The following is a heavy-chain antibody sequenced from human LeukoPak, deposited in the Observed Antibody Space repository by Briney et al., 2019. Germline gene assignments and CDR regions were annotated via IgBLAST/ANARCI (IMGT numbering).Heavy chain of an antibody. CDR3: ARDYYGSGSYGKFDY. CDR2: ISGSGGST. CDR1: GFTFSSYA. D-gene: IGHD3-10*01. J-gene: IGHJ4*02. Sequence: GGSLRLSCAASGFTFSSYAMSWVRQAPGKGLEWVSAISGSGGSTYYAASVKGRFTISRDNSKNTLYLQMNSLRAEDTAVYYCARDYYGSGSYGKFDYWGQGTLVTVSS. V-gene: IGHV3-23*01.